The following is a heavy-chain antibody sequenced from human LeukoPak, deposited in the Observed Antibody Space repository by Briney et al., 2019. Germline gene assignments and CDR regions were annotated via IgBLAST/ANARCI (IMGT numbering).Heavy chain of an antibody. D-gene: IGHD3-10*01. CDR2: INPNSGGT. V-gene: IGHV1-2*02. CDR1: GYTFTGYY. CDR3: ARDGSGIQYYFDY. J-gene: IGHJ4*02. Sequence: APVKVSCKASGYTFTGYYMHWVRQAPGQGLEWMGWINPNSGGTNYAQKFQGRVTMTRDTSISTAYMELSRLRSDDTAVYYCARDGSGIQYYFDYWGQGTLVTVSS.